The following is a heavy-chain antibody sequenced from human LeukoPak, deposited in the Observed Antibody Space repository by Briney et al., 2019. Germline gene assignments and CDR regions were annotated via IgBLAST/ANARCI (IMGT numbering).Heavy chain of an antibody. CDR3: AKGQRDTAMVHRVPDWFDP. CDR1: GFTFSSYA. J-gene: IGHJ5*02. Sequence: GGSLRLSCAASGFTFSSYAMSWVRQAPGKGLEWVSAISGSGGSTYYADSVKGRFTISRDNSKNTLYLQMNSLRAEDTAVYYCAKGQRDTAMVHRVPDWFDPWGQGTLVTVSS. D-gene: IGHD5-18*01. CDR2: ISGSGGST. V-gene: IGHV3-23*01.